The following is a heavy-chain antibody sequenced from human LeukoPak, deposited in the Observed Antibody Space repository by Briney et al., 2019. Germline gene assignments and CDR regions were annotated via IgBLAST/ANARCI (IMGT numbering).Heavy chain of an antibody. CDR3: AKGYCSGGSCYHDY. Sequence: SETLSLTCTVSGGSISSGDYYWSWIRQPPGKGLEWIGYIYYSGSTYYNPSLKSRVTISVDTSKNQFSLKLSSVTAADTALYYCAKGYCSGGSCYHDYWGQGTLVTVSS. J-gene: IGHJ4*02. D-gene: IGHD2-15*01. V-gene: IGHV4-30-4*01. CDR1: GGSISSGDYY. CDR2: IYYSGST.